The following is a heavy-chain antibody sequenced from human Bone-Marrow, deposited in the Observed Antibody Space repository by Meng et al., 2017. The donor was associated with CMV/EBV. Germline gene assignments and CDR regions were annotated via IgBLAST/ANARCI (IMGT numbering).Heavy chain of an antibody. J-gene: IGHJ4*02. CDR2: IYYSGST. CDR3: ARDRVALSSTNSNPFDY. D-gene: IGHD2-2*01. V-gene: IGHV4-39*07. CDR1: GGSISSSSYY. Sequence: SETLSLTCTVSGGSISSSSYYWGWIRQPPGKGLEWIGSIYYSGSTYYNPSLKSRVTISVDTSKNQLSLKLSSVTAADTAVYYCARDRVALSSTNSNPFDYWGQGTLVTVSS.